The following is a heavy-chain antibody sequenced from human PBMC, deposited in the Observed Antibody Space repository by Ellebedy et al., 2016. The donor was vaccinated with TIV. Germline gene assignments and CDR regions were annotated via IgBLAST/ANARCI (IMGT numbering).Heavy chain of an antibody. J-gene: IGHJ3*02. CDR2: INKDGSEK. D-gene: IGHD3-16*01. CDR3: VRYVAACDI. CDR1: GFTFSSYW. V-gene: IGHV3-7*03. Sequence: GESLKISCAGSGFTFSSYWMSWVRQAPGKGLEWVANINKDGSEKYYVDSVKGRFTISRDNAKKSLYLQMNSLRAEDTAVYYCVRYVAACDIWGQGTMVTVSS.